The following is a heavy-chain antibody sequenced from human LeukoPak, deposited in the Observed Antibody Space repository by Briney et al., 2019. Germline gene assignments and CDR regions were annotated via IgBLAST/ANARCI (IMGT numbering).Heavy chain of an antibody. CDR1: GGTFSSYA. J-gene: IGHJ4*02. CDR2: IIPIFGTA. Sequence: ASVKVSCKASGGTFSSYAISWVRQAPGQGLEWMGGIIPIFGTANYAQKFQGRVTITADESTSTAYMELSSLRSEDTAVYYCAREGAYCGGDCYSGYYFDYWGQGTLVTVSS. D-gene: IGHD2-21*02. V-gene: IGHV1-69*13. CDR3: AREGAYCGGDCYSGYYFDY.